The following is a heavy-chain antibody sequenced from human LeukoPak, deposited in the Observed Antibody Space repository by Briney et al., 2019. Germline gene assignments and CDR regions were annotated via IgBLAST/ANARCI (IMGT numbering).Heavy chain of an antibody. Sequence: PGGSLRLSCAASGFTFSSYAMHWVRQAPGKGLEWVAVISYDGSNKYYADSVKGRFTISRDNSKNTLYLQMNSLRAEDTAVYYCAREAAAGTSAHPGIGGGLIDYWGQGTLVTVSS. D-gene: IGHD1-14*01. CDR2: ISYDGSNK. CDR1: GFTFSSYA. J-gene: IGHJ4*02. CDR3: AREAAAGTSAHPGIGGGLIDY. V-gene: IGHV3-30-3*01.